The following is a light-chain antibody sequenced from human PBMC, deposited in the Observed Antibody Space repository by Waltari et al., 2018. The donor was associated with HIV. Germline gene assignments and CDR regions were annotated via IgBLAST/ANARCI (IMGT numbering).Light chain of an antibody. CDR2: AAS. V-gene: IGKV1-9*01. Sequence: DIQLTQSPSFLSASVGDRVTITCRASEDINNFLGWYQQKPGVAPKLLIYAASTLEDEVPSRFSGSGSGTDCTLTISSLQPEDFATYFCQQLKTYPPDTFGPGTKLEI. CDR3: QQLKTYPPDT. CDR1: EDINNF. J-gene: IGKJ2*01.